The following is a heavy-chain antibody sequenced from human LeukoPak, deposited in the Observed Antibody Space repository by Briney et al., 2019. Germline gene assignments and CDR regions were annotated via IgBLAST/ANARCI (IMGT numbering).Heavy chain of an antibody. V-gene: IGHV5-51*01. J-gene: IGHJ1*01. Sequence: GESLRISCKGSGYSFTSYWISWVRQMPGKGLEWMGIIYPGDSDTRYSPSFQGQVTISADKSLTTAYLQWSSLKASDTAMYYCARGFGSTWLEYWGQGTLVTVSS. D-gene: IGHD6-13*01. CDR2: IYPGDSDT. CDR1: GYSFTSYW. CDR3: ARGFGSTWLEY.